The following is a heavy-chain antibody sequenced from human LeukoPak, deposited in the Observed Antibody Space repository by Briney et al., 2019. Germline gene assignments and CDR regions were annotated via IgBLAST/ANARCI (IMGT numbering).Heavy chain of an antibody. V-gene: IGHV3-23*01. D-gene: IGHD2-15*01. CDR1: GFTFSRYA. CDR3: ARLEVVVVAAIAWFDP. CDR2: ISGSGGST. Sequence: PGGSLRLSCAASGFTFSRYAMSWVRQAPGKGLELVSAISGSGGSTYYADSAKGRFTISRDNSKNTLYLQMNSLRAEDTAVYYCARLEVVVVAAIAWFDPWGQGTLVTVSS. J-gene: IGHJ5*02.